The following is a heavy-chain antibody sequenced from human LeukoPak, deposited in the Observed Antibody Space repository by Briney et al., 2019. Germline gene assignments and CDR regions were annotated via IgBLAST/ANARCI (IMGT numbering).Heavy chain of an antibody. V-gene: IGHV3-23*01. J-gene: IGHJ6*03. Sequence: GGSLRLSCAASGFTFSSYAMSWVRQAPGKGLEWVSAIIGSGGSTYYADSVKGRFTISRDNSKKTLYLQMNSLRAEDTAVYYCAKDLLRNTAMVTGYYYYYYMDVWGKGTTVTVPS. D-gene: IGHD5-18*01. CDR1: GFTFSSYA. CDR2: IIGSGGST. CDR3: AKDLLRNTAMVTGYYYYYYMDV.